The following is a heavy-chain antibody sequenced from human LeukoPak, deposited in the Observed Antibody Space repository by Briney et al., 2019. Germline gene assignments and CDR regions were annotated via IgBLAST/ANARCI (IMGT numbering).Heavy chain of an antibody. V-gene: IGHV3-20*01. CDR2: INWNGGST. CDR3: ARVVFIDWFDP. D-gene: IGHD2-15*01. Sequence: GGSPRLSCAASGFTIDDYGMSWVRQAPGKGLEWVSGINWNGGSTGYADSVKGRFTISRDNAKNSLYLQMNSLRAEDTALYHCARVVFIDWFDPWGQRTLVTVSS. J-gene: IGHJ5*02. CDR1: GFTIDDYG.